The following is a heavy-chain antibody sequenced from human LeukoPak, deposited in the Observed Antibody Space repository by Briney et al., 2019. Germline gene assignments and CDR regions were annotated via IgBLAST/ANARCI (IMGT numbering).Heavy chain of an antibody. CDR2: INPNSGGT. V-gene: IGHV1-2*02. CDR3: ARGRYFDWFYYYYYMDV. D-gene: IGHD3-9*01. CDR1: GYTFTSYG. Sequence: ASVKVSCKASGYTFTSYGISWVRQAPGQGLEWMGWINPNSGGTNYAQKFQGRVTMTRDTSISTAYMELSRLRSDDTAVYYCARGRYFDWFYYYYYMDVWGKGTTVTVSS. J-gene: IGHJ6*03.